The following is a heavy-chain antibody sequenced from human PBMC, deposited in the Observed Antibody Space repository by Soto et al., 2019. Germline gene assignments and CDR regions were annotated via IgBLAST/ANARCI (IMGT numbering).Heavy chain of an antibody. D-gene: IGHD2-2*02. V-gene: IGHV1-69*01. Sequence: QVQLVQSGAEVKKPGSSVKVSCKASGGTFTSETISWVRQAPGQGLEWMGGIIHLFGASNYAQKFQGRVTITADESTSTGYMELSSLRSDDTAVYYCATELGEIPASPFDSWGQGTLVTVSS. CDR1: GGTFTSET. J-gene: IGHJ4*02. CDR2: IIHLFGAS. CDR3: ATELGEIPASPFDS.